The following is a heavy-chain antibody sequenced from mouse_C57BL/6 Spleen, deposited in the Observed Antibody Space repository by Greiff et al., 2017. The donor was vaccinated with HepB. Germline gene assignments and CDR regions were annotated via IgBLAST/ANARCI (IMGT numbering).Heavy chain of an antibody. Sequence: QVQLQQSGPELVKPGASVKISCKASGYAFSSSWMNWVKQRPGKGLEWIGRIYPGDGDTNYNGKFKGKATLTADKSSSTAYMQLSSLTSEDSAVYFCARDRDYSDYYGSSYDFDYWGQGTTLTVSS. CDR3: ARDRDYSDYYGSSYDFDY. CDR1: GYAFSSSW. J-gene: IGHJ2*01. CDR2: IYPGDGDT. D-gene: IGHD1-1*01. V-gene: IGHV1-82*01.